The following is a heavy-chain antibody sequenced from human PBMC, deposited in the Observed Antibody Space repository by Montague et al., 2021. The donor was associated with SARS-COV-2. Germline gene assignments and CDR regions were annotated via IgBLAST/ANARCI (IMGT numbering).Heavy chain of an antibody. Sequence: SETLSLTCTVSSGSIGSYYWSWIRQPPGKGLEWIGYIYYSGSTNYNPSLTSRVTISVDTSKNQFSLKLSSVTAADTAVYYCARGAGYSSSWYLAFEIWGQGTMVTVSS. V-gene: IGHV4-59*01. CDR3: ARGAGYSSSWYLAFEI. CDR1: SGSIGSYY. D-gene: IGHD6-13*01. J-gene: IGHJ3*02. CDR2: IYYSGST.